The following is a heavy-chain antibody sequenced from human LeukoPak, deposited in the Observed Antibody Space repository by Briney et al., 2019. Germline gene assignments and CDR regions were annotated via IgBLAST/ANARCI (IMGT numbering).Heavy chain of an antibody. D-gene: IGHD4/OR15-4a*01. V-gene: IGHV3-30*02. CDR2: IRYDGKIK. CDR3: TKGDDYGATTRLPKFNWFDP. Sequence: GSLRLSCAASGFSFSSCAMHWVRQVPGKGLEWVAFIRYDGKIKNYADSVKGRFTISRDNSKDTVYLQMSSLRPEDTAVYYCTKGDDYGATTRLPKFNWFDPWGQGTLVTVSS. J-gene: IGHJ5*02. CDR1: GFSFSSCA.